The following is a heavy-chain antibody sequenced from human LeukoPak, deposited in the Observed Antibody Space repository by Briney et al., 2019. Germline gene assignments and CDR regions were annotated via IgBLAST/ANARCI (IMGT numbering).Heavy chain of an antibody. J-gene: IGHJ4*02. D-gene: IGHD5-18*01. CDR1: GYTFNGYY. CDR3: ARGRIQLWLPFDY. Sequence: AASVKVSCKASGYTFNGYYLNWVRQAPGQGLEWMGWINPKSGDTNYAQKFQGRVTLTRDTSISTAYMDLSRLTSDDTAVYYCARGRIQLWLPFDYWGQGTLVTVSS. V-gene: IGHV1-2*02. CDR2: INPKSGDT.